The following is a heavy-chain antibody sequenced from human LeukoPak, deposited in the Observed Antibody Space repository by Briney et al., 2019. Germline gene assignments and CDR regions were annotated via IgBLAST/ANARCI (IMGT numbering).Heavy chain of an antibody. CDR3: AIDSDYSGNGNGDWFDP. V-gene: IGHV1-18*04. J-gene: IGHJ5*02. D-gene: IGHD4-11*01. Sequence: ASVNVSCKASGFRFSSFGVSWVRQAPGQGLEWMGWISTYFGVTHYAEKFEDRVTMTIDTSTTTAYMELRSLRYDDTAVYYCAIDSDYSGNGNGDWFDPWGQGTVVTVSS. CDR1: GFRFSSFG. CDR2: ISTYFGVT.